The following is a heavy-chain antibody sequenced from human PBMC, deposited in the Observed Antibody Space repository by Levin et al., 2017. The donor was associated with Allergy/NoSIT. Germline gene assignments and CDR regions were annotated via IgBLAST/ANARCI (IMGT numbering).Heavy chain of an antibody. V-gene: IGHV3-23*01. CDR1: GFTFSSYA. D-gene: IGHD2-2*01. J-gene: IGHJ5*02. Sequence: SCAASGFTFSSYAMSWVRQAPGKGLEWVSAISGSGGSTYYADSVKGRFTISRDNSKNTLYLQMNSLRAEDTAVYYCAKVSWGRVVVPEPDGGWFDPWGQGTLVTVSS. CDR2: ISGSGGST. CDR3: AKVSWGRVVVPEPDGGWFDP.